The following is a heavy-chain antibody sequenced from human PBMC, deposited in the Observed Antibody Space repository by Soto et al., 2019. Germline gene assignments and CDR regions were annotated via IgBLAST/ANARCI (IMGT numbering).Heavy chain of an antibody. CDR1: GGSFSGYY. D-gene: IGHD3-10*01. CDR2: INHSGST. CDR3: ARVLGYYYYGSGSYYNKRNNEY. V-gene: IGHV4-34*01. Sequence: QVQLQQWGAGLLKPSETLSLTCAVYGGSFSGYYWSWIRQPPGKGLEWIGEINHSGSTNYNPSLKSRVTISVDTSKNQFSLKLSSVTAADTAVYYCARVLGYYYYGSGSYYNKRNNEYWGQGTLVTVSS. J-gene: IGHJ4*02.